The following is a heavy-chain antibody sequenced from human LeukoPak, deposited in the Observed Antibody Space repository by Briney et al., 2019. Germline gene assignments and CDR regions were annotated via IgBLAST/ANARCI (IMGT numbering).Heavy chain of an antibody. D-gene: IGHD2-15*01. V-gene: IGHV3-74*01. J-gene: IGHJ5*02. CDR2: INGDGSTT. CDR3: TRRVDATRWYDP. CDR1: GFSFSTYW. Sequence: GGSLRLSCADSGFSFSTYWMHWVRQAPGEGLVWVSRINGDGSTTNYADSVKGRFTISRDNAKNTLYLQMNSLRAEDTAVYYCTRRVDATRWYDPWGQGTLVTVSS.